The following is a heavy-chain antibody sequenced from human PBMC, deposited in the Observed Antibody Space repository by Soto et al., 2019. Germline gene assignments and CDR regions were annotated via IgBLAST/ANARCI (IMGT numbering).Heavy chain of an antibody. CDR2: IWYDGSNK. D-gene: IGHD4-17*01. Sequence: QVQLVESGGGVVQPGRSLRLSCAASGFTFSSYGMHWVRQAPGKGLEWVAVIWYDGSNKYYADSVKGRFTISRDNSKNTLYRQMNSLRAEDTAVYYCAGGTTVPTYFDYRGQGTLVTVSS. CDR3: AGGTTVPTYFDY. V-gene: IGHV3-33*01. CDR1: GFTFSSYG. J-gene: IGHJ4*02.